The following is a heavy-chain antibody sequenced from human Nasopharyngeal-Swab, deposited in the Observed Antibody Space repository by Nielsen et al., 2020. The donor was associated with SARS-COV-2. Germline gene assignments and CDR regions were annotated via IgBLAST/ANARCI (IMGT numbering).Heavy chain of an antibody. Sequence: GGSLRLSCAASGFTFSSYAMSWVRQVPGKGLGWVAVISHDGYKKHYVDFVKGRFTISRDNSKNTVFLQMERLRGEDTAVYFCAKDLSYGSGHAFDYWGQGTLVTVSS. V-gene: IGHV3-30*18. D-gene: IGHD3-10*01. CDR2: ISHDGYKK. CDR3: AKDLSYGSGHAFDY. CDR1: GFTFSSYA. J-gene: IGHJ4*02.